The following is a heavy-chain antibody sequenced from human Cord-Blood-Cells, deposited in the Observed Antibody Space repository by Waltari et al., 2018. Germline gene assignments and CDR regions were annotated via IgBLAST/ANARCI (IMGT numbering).Heavy chain of an antibody. V-gene: IGHV3-74*01. CDR2: INSDGSST. CDR3: RSSIAARRDY. D-gene: IGHD6-6*01. CDR1: GLAFSSYW. Sequence: EVQLVESGGGLVQPGGSLRLSCAASGLAFSSYWMHWVRQAPGKGLVWVSRINSDGSSTSYADSVKGRFTISRDNAKNTLYLQMNSLRAEDTAVYYCRSSIAARRDYWGQGTLVTVSS. J-gene: IGHJ4*02.